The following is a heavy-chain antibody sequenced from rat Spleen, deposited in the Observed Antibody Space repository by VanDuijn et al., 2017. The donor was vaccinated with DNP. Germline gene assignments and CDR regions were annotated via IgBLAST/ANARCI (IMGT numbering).Heavy chain of an antibody. J-gene: IGHJ2*01. V-gene: IGHV5-22*01. CDR2: TNYAGGST. CDR1: GFNLRDYY. CDR3: ARHVLPLRVWDY. Sequence: EVQLVESGGGLVQPGRSLKLSCAASGFNLRDYYMAWVRQTPTKGLEWVAYTNYAGGSTYNGDSVKGRFTISRDIEKNILYLQMNSLRSEDMATYYCARHVLPLRVWDYWGQGVMVTVSA. D-gene: IGHD1-4*01.